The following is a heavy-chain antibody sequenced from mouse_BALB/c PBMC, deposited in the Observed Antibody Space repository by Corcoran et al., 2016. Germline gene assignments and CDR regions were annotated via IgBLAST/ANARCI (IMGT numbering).Heavy chain of an antibody. J-gene: IGHJ2*01. CDR3: ARANYFDY. V-gene: IGHV14-3*02. CDR1: GFNIKDTY. CDR2: IDPANGNT. Sequence: EVQLQQSGAELVKPGASVKLSCTASGFNIKDTYMHWVKQGPEQGLEWIGRIDPANGNTKYDPKFQGKATITADTSSNTAYLQLSSLTSEDTAVYYCARANYFDYWCQGTTLTVSS.